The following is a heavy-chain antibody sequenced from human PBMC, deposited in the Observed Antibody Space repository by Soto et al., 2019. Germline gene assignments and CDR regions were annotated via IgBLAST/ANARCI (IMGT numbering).Heavy chain of an antibody. CDR1: GFTFSSYA. J-gene: IGHJ6*02. CDR2: ISGSGGST. CDR3: AKSATVTRDYYYYGMDV. D-gene: IGHD4-17*01. V-gene: IGHV3-23*01. Sequence: GSLRLSCAASGFTFSSYAMSWVRQAPGKGLEWVSAISGSGGSTYYADSVKGRFTISRDNSKNTLYLQMNSLRAEDTAVYYCAKSATVTRDYYYYGMDVWGQGTTVTVSS.